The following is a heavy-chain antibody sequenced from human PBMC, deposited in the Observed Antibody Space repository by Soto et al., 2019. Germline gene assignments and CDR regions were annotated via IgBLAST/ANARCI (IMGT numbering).Heavy chain of an antibody. Sequence: ASVKVSCKVSGYTLTELSMHWVRQAPGKGLEWMGGFDPEDGETIYAQKFQGRVTMTEDTSTDTAYMELSSLRSEDTAMYYCATLDIAYCGGDCYRTYFDYWGQGTLVTVSS. D-gene: IGHD2-21*02. CDR2: FDPEDGET. CDR3: ATLDIAYCGGDCYRTYFDY. V-gene: IGHV1-24*01. CDR1: GYTLTELS. J-gene: IGHJ4*02.